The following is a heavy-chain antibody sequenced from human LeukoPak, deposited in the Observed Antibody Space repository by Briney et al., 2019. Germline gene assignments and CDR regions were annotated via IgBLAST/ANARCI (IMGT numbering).Heavy chain of an antibody. V-gene: IGHV3-7*05. CDR1: GFTFSSYW. D-gene: IGHD6-6*01. CDR2: IKQDGSEK. CDR3: ARVPSTSWFDP. J-gene: IGHJ5*02. Sequence: PGGSLRLSCAASGFTFSSYWMSWVRQAPGKGLEWVANIKQDGSEKYYVDSVTGRFTISRDNARNSLYLQMNSLRAEDTAVYYCARVPSTSWFDPWGQGTLVTVSS.